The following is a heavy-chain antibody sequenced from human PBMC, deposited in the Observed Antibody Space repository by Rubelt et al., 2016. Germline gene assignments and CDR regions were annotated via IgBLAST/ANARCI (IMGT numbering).Heavy chain of an antibody. CDR2: ISYDGSNK. V-gene: IGHV3-30*04. J-gene: IGHJ4*02. Sequence: GEGLEWVAVISYDGSNKYYADSVKGRFTISRDNSKNTLYLQMNSLRAEDTAVYYCARDRGSYLDYWGQGTLVTVSS. CDR3: ARDRGSYLDY. D-gene: IGHD1-26*01.